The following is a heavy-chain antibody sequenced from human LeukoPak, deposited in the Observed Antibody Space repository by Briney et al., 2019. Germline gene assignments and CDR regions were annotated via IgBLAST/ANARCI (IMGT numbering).Heavy chain of an antibody. CDR2: IYSGGSI. D-gene: IGHD4-17*01. Sequence: GGSLRLSCAASGFTVSSNHMTWVRQAPGKRLEWVSVIYSGGSIYYADSVKGRFTISRDTSKNTLYLQMNTLRAEDTAVYYCARDKDYGEQLGYWGQGTLVTVSS. V-gene: IGHV3-53*01. CDR3: ARDKDYGEQLGY. CDR1: GFTVSSNH. J-gene: IGHJ4*02.